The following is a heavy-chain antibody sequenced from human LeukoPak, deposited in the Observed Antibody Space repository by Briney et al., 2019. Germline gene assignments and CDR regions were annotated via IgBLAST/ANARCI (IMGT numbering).Heavy chain of an antibody. CDR2: IWYDGSNK. Sequence: QPGRSLRLSCAASGFTFSSYGMHWVRQAPGKGLERVAVIWYDGSNKYYADSVKGRFTISRDNSKNTLYLQMNSLRVEDTAVYYCARGPAGPRGDNWYFDLWGRGTLVTVSS. J-gene: IGHJ2*01. CDR1: GFTFSSYG. D-gene: IGHD2-2*01. V-gene: IGHV3-33*08. CDR3: ARGPAGPRGDNWYFDL.